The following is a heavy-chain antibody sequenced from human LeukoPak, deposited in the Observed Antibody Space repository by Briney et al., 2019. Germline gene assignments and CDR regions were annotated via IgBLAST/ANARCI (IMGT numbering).Heavy chain of an antibody. Sequence: PSETLSLTCTVSGGSISSYYWSWIRQPPGKGLEWIGYIYYSGSTNYNPSLKSRVTISVDTSKNQFSLKLSSVTAADTAVYYCARAAAGTLRSYYYYMDVWGKGTTVTISS. CDR3: ARAAAGTLRSYYYYMDV. CDR1: GGSISSYY. CDR2: IYYSGST. J-gene: IGHJ6*03. V-gene: IGHV4-59*12. D-gene: IGHD6-13*01.